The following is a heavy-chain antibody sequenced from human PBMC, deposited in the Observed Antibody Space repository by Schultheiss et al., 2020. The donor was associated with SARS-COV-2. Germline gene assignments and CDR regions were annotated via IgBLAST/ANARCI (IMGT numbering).Heavy chain of an antibody. V-gene: IGHV4-30-4*01. CDR3: ARSTGFLLWFDP. J-gene: IGHJ5*02. CDR2: IHHSGST. D-gene: IGHD3-3*01. CDR1: SASISSGDYY. Sequence: SETLSLTCTVSSASISSGDYYWSWIRQPPGKGLEWIGYIHHSGSTYYNSPLRSRVTISADTSKDKFSLKLSSVTAADTAVYYCARSTGFLLWFDPWGQGTLVTVSS.